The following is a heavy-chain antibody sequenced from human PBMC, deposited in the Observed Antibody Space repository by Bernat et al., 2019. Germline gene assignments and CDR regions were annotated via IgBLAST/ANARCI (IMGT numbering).Heavy chain of an antibody. Sequence: QLQLQESGPGLVKPSETLSLTCTVSGGSISSSSYYWGWIRQPPGKGLEWIATFHYGGNTHYNPSLESRVTVSIDTSKNQLSLKLTSVTAADTAVYYCARDRYYDILTGNYAFDIWGQGTMVTVSS. V-gene: IGHV4-39*02. D-gene: IGHD3-9*01. CDR1: GGSISSSSYY. CDR2: FHYGGNT. J-gene: IGHJ3*02. CDR3: ARDRYYDILTGNYAFDI.